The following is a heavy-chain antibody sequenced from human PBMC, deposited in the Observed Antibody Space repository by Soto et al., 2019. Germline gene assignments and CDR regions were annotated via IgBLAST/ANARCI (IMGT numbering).Heavy chain of an antibody. CDR3: ARVVHPALFLEWLWEGYLPEGYYYGMDV. V-gene: IGHV3-7*03. CDR2: IKQDGSEK. CDR1: GFTFSSYW. Sequence: GGSLRLSCAASGFTFSSYWMSWVRQAPGKGLEWVANIKQDGSEKYYVDSVKGRFTISRDNAKNSLYLQMNSLRAEDTAVYYCARVVHPALFLEWLWEGYLPEGYYYGMDVWGQGSTVTVSS. J-gene: IGHJ6*02. D-gene: IGHD3-3*01.